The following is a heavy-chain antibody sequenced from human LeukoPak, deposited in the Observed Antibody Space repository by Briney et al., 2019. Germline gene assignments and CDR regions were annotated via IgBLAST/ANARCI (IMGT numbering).Heavy chain of an antibody. V-gene: IGHV3-30-3*01. CDR2: ISYDGSNK. J-gene: IGHJ6*02. CDR1: GFTFSSYA. CDR3: ARGMGYSNPNKYYYYYGMDV. D-gene: IGHD4-11*01. Sequence: GGSLRLSCAASGFTFSSYAMHWVRQAPGKGLEWVAVISYDGSNKYYADSVKGRFTISRDNSKNTLYLQMNSLRAEDTAVYYCARGMGYSNPNKYYYYYGMDVWGQGTTVTVSS.